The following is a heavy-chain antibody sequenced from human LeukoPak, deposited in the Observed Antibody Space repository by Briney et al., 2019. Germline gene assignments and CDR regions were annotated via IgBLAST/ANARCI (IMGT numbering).Heavy chain of an antibody. CDR1: GFTVSSNY. CDR2: IYSGGST. D-gene: IGHD5-18*01. J-gene: IGHJ3*02. CDR3: ARRYSYGYHDAFDI. V-gene: IGHV3-66*04. Sequence: GGSLRLSCAASGFTVSSNYMSWVRQAPGKGLEWVSVIYSGGSTYYADSVKGRFTISRDNSKNTLYLQMNSLRAEDTAVYYCARRYSYGYHDAFDIWGQGTMVTVSS.